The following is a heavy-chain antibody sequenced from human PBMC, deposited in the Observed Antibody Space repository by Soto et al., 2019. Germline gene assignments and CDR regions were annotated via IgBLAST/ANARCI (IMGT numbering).Heavy chain of an antibody. CDR2: IYYSGST. V-gene: IGHV4-31*03. CDR3: ARGEKRWLRFRYFDY. J-gene: IGHJ4*02. CDR1: GGSISSGGYY. D-gene: IGHD5-12*01. Sequence: SETLSLTCTVSGGSISSGGYYWSWIRQHPGKGLEWIGYIYYSGSTYYNPSLKSRVTISVDTSKNQFSLKLSSVTAADTAVYYCARGEKRWLRFRYFDYWGQGTLVTVSS.